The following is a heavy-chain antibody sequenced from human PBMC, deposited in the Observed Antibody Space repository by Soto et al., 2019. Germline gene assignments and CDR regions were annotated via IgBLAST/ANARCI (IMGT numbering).Heavy chain of an antibody. J-gene: IGHJ5*02. CDR3: ARVSATGTRWFDP. CDR1: GGSISSGAYY. V-gene: IGHV4-31*03. Sequence: SETLSLTCTVSGGSISSGAYYWGWIRQHPGKGLEWIGYISHRGTAYYTPSLKSRVSLSVDPSKSQFSLNVTSLTAADTAVYYCARVSATGTRWFDPWGPGTLVTVS. D-gene: IGHD6-13*01. CDR2: ISHRGTA.